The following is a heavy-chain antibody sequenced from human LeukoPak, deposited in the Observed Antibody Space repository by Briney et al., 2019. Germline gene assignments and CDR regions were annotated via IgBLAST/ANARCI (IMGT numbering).Heavy chain of an antibody. Sequence: GGSLRLSCAASGFTFRSYTMNWVRQAPEKGLEWASSIAGSSGYISYADSVKGRFTISRDNAKKSLYLQMTSLTAEDTAVYYCARDRGAYCGGDCYLGFDYWGRGTLVTVSS. CDR3: ARDRGAYCGGDCYLGFDY. J-gene: IGHJ4*01. V-gene: IGHV3-21*01. CDR1: GFTFRSYT. D-gene: IGHD2-21*02. CDR2: IAGSSGYI.